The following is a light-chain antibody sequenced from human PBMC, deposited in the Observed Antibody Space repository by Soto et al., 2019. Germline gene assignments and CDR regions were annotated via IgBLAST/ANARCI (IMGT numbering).Light chain of an antibody. Sequence: EVVMTQSPAILSVYPVEIATLSCMASQSVGINVAWYQQKPGQAPRLLIYGASTRATGSPDRFSASGSATEFTLTISSLQSEDFAVYYCQQYNDWPRTFGQGTKVDIK. CDR3: QQYNDWPRT. J-gene: IGKJ1*01. CDR1: QSVGIN. CDR2: GAS. V-gene: IGKV3-15*01.